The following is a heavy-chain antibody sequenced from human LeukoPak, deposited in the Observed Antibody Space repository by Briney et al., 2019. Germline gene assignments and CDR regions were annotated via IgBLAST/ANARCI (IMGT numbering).Heavy chain of an antibody. CDR1: GGSISSGSYY. CDR3: ARAGYSSSYDRRYYYYMDV. Sequence: PSETLSLTCTVSGGSISSGSYYWSWIRQPAGKGLEWIGRIYTSGSTNYNPSLKRRVTISVDTSKNQFSLKLSSVTAADTAVYYCARAGYSSSYDRRYYYYMDVWGKGTTVTVSS. V-gene: IGHV4-61*02. D-gene: IGHD6-13*01. CDR2: IYTSGST. J-gene: IGHJ6*03.